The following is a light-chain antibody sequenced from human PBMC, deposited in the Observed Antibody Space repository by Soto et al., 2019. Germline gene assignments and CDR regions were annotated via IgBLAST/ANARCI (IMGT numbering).Light chain of an antibody. Sequence: VLEQSQATLSCAGGKRATLSCRASESVDFHLAWYQQKPGQAPRLLIYDASVRATGTPARFSGSGSGTAFTLTISSLETEEFALYFCQQSSNWPTFGQGTPLEI. CDR3: QQSSNWPT. CDR2: DAS. V-gene: IGKV3-11*01. J-gene: IGKJ5*01. CDR1: ESVDFH.